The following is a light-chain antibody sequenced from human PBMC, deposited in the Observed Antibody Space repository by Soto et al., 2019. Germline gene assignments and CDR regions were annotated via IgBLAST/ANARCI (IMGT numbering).Light chain of an antibody. V-gene: IGLV2-14*01. CDR1: SSDVGGYNY. Sequence: QSALTQPASVSGSPGQSITISCTGNSSDVGGYNYVSWYQQHPGKAPKLMIYDVSNRPSGVSNRFSGSTSGNTASLTISGLQAEDEAAYYCSSYTSSSTPVVFGGGTKLTVL. CDR3: SSYTSSSTPVV. J-gene: IGLJ2*01. CDR2: DVS.